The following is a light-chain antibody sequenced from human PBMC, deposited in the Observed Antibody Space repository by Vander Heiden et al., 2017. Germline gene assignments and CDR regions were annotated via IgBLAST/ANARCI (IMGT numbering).Light chain of an antibody. V-gene: IGKV1-8*01. CDR3: QQDYSYPNT. Sequence: AIRMTQSPSSFSASTGDRVTITCRASQGISSYLAWYQQKPGKAPKLLIYAASTLQSGVPSRFSGSGSGTDFTLTISCLQSEDFATSYCQQDYSYPNTFGQGTRLEIK. J-gene: IGKJ5*01. CDR1: QGISSY. CDR2: AAS.